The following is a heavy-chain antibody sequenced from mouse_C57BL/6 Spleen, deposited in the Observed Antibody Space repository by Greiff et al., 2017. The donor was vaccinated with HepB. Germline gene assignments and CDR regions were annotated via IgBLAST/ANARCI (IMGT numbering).Heavy chain of an antibody. J-gene: IGHJ4*01. V-gene: IGHV5-4*01. CDR1: GFTFSSYA. D-gene: IGHD1-1*01. Sequence: EVQLVESGGGLVKPGGSLKLSCAASGFTFSSYAMSWVRQTPEKRLEWVATISDGGSYTYYPDNVKGRFTISRDNAKNNLYLQMSHLKSEDTAMYYCARELRDITTRAMDYWGQGTSVTVSS. CDR3: ARELRDITTRAMDY. CDR2: ISDGGSYT.